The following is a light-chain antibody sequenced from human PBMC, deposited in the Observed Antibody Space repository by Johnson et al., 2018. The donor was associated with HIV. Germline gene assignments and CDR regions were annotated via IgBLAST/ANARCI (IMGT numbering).Light chain of an antibody. CDR1: SSNIGNNL. V-gene: IGLV1-51*02. Sequence: QSVLTQPPSVSAPPGQKVTISCSGSSSNIGNNLASWYQQLPGTAPKLLIYENNKRPSGIPDRFSGSKSGTSATLGITGLQTVDEADYYCGTWDISLSAGVFGTGTKVTVL. CDR3: GTWDISLSAGV. CDR2: ENN. J-gene: IGLJ1*01.